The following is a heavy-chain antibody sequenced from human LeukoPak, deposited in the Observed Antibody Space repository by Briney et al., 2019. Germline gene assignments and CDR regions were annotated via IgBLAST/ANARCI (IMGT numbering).Heavy chain of an antibody. V-gene: IGHV4-59*01. CDR3: ARDTGYSGYFDY. D-gene: IGHD5-12*01. Sequence: SETLSLTCTVSGGSISSYYWSWIRQPPGKGLEWIGYIYYSGSTNYNPSLKSRVTISVDTSKNQFSLKPSSVTAADTAVYYCARDTGYSGYFDYWGQGTLVTVSS. CDR2: IYYSGST. J-gene: IGHJ4*02. CDR1: GGSISSYY.